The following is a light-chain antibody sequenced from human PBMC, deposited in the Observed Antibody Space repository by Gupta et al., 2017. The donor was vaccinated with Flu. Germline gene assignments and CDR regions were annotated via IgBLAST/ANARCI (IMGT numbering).Light chain of an antibody. Sequence: EIVLTQSPGTLSLSPGERATLSCRASQSISSTYLAWYQQRPGQAPRLLIFGASNRATGIPDRFSGRGSGTDFTLTISRLEPEDFAVYYCQQYASSAFSFGPGTKVDIK. CDR3: QQYASSAFS. CDR2: GAS. CDR1: QSISSTY. J-gene: IGKJ3*01. V-gene: IGKV3-20*01.